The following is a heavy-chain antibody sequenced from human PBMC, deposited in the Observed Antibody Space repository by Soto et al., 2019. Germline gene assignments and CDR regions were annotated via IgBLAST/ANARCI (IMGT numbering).Heavy chain of an antibody. J-gene: IGHJ4*02. CDR1: GFTLSNFA. CDR3: ARDEYYYASSGYYRFDQ. V-gene: IGHV3-23*01. CDR2: ISDRGGST. Sequence: EVQVLESGGGLVQPGGSLRLSCAASGFTLSNFAMSWVRQAPGKGLEWVAVISDRGGSTDYAASVKGRFTISRDKSNNTVYLQMNNLRAEDTAIYYCARDEYYYASSGYYRFDQWGQGTLVTVSS. D-gene: IGHD3-22*01.